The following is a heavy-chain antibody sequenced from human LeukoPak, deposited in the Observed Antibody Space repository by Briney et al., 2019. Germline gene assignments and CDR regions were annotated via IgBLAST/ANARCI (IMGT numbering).Heavy chain of an antibody. D-gene: IGHD3-22*01. V-gene: IGHV3-23*01. CDR3: ATSSGYYPGYFDY. CDR2: ISGSGGST. J-gene: IGHJ4*02. CDR1: GFTFSSYA. Sequence: GGSLRLSCGASGFTFSSYAMSWVRQAPGKGQEWVSAISGSGGSTYYADSVKGRFTISRDNSKNTLYLHMNSLRAEDTAVYYCATSSGYYPGYFDYWGQGTLVTVSS.